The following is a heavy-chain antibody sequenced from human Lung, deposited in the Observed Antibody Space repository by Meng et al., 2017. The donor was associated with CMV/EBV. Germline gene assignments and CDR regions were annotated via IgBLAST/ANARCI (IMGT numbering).Heavy chain of an antibody. J-gene: IGHJ6*02. CDR3: ARAGAYHDFWTAKEGGYYYYGMDV. D-gene: IGHD3/OR15-3a*01. V-gene: IGHV3-7*04. Sequence: AGSLRLSCAVSGFSIRDYWMSWVRQAPGKGLEWVANINQDASERYYVDSVKGRFTISRDNAENSLYLQRSSLRVGDTAIYYCARAGAYHDFWTAKEGGYYYYGMDVWGQGTTVTVSS. CDR1: GFSIRDYW. CDR2: INQDASER.